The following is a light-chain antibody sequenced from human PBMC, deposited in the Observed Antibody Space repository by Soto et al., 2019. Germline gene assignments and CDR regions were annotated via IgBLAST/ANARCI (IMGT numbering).Light chain of an antibody. J-gene: IGLJ1*01. Sequence: QSVLTQPPSASGTPGQRVTISCSGSSSNIGSHTVNWYQQLPGTAPKLLLYTDNQRPSGVPDRFSGSKSGTSATLAITGLQTGDEADYYCGTWVTSLSVGHVFGTGTKLTVL. CDR3: GTWVTSLSVGHV. CDR2: TDN. V-gene: IGLV1-44*01. CDR1: SSNIGSHT.